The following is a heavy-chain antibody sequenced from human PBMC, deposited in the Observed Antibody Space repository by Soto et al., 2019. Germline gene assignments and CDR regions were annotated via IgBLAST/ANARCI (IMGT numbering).Heavy chain of an antibody. CDR1: GWTFGGYA. D-gene: IGHD2-2*01. J-gene: IGHJ6*02. V-gene: IGHV3-49*03. CDR3: TRGPPRSRDESLPATTYYYYGMDV. CDR2: IRSNAYGATT. Sequence: GGSLRLSCTASGWTFGGYAMSWFRQAPGKGLEWVGFIRSNAYGATTEYAASVKGSSTISRDDSKSIAFLQTNSLQTEDPAVYYCTRGPPRSRDESLPATTYYYYGMDVCGQGPTVTVSS.